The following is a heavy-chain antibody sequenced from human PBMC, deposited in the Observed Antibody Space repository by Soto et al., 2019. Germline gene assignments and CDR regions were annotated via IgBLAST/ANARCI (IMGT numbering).Heavy chain of an antibody. CDR3: ANGVAAAGSTFDY. V-gene: IGHV1-69*06. J-gene: IGHJ4*02. Sequence: SVKVSCKASGVTFSSYAISWVRQAPGQGLEWMGGIIPIFGTANYAQKFQGRVTITADKSTSTAYMELSSLRSEDTAVYYCANGVAAAGSTFDYWGQGTLVTVSS. D-gene: IGHD6-13*01. CDR2: IIPIFGTA. CDR1: GVTFSSYA.